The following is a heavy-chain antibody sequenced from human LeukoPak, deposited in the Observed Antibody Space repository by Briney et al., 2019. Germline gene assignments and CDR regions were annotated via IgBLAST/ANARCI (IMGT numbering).Heavy chain of an antibody. CDR3: ARAVYVGVVTATLMDV. CDR1: GGSISSYY. J-gene: IGHJ6*03. V-gene: IGHV4-59*01. CDR2: IYYSGST. Sequence: PSETLSLTCTVSGGSISSYYWSWIRQPPGKGLEWIGYIYYSGSTNYNPSPKSRVTISVDTSKNQFSLKLSSVTAADTAVYYCARAVYVGVVTATLMDVWGKGTTVTVSS. D-gene: IGHD2-21*02.